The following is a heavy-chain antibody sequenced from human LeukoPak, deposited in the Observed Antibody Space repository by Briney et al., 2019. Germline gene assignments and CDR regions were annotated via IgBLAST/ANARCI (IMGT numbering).Heavy chain of an antibody. J-gene: IGHJ6*03. V-gene: IGHV1-69*13. CDR1: GGTFSSYA. D-gene: IGHD6-19*01. CDR3: ARADSSGWYHYMDV. CDR2: IIPIFGTA. Sequence: ASVKVSCKASGGTFSSYAISWVRQAPGQGLEWMGGIIPIFGTANYALKFQGRVTITADESTSTAYMELSSLRSEDTAVYYCARADSSGWYHYMDVWGKGTTVTISS.